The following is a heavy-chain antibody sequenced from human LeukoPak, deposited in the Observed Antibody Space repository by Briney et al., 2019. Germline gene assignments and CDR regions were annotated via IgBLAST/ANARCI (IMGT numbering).Heavy chain of an antibody. V-gene: IGHV3-21*01. J-gene: IGHJ3*02. CDR1: GFTFSSYS. Sequence: GGSLRLSCAASGFTFSSYSMNWVRQAPGKGLEWVSSISSSSSYIYYADSVKGRFTISRDNAKNSLYLLMNSLRAEDTAVYYCARREASANDAFDIWGQGTMVTVSS. D-gene: IGHD2-21*01. CDR2: ISSSSSYI. CDR3: ARREASANDAFDI.